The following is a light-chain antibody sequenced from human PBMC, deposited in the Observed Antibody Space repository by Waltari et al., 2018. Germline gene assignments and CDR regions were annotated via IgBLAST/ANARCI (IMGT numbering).Light chain of an antibody. Sequence: ETVLTQSPGRLSSSPGERVTLSCRASQSVSRALAWYQQKPGQAPRLLIFGASNRATGIPDRFGGSGSETDFSLTISRLEPEDFAVYYGQHYVRLPATFGRGTKVEIK. J-gene: IGKJ1*01. CDR3: QHYVRLPAT. CDR2: GAS. V-gene: IGKV3-20*01. CDR1: QSVSRA.